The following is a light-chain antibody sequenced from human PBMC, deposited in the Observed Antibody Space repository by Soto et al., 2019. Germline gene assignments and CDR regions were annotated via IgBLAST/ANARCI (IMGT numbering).Light chain of an antibody. CDR1: QSVSNNY. CDR3: QQYGSSGT. J-gene: IGKJ1*01. CDR2: GAS. Sequence: EIVLTQSPGPLSLSPGERATPSCRASQSVSNNYLAWYQQKPGQAPRILIYGASNRATGIPDRFSGGGSGTVFTLTISRLGPEYVAVYYCQQYGSSGTLGQGTKVDIK. V-gene: IGKV3-20*01.